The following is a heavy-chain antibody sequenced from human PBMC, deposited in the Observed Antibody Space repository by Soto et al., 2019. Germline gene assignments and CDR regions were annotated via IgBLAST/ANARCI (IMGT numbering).Heavy chain of an antibody. CDR3: ARRYGYSFDY. CDR1: GGSISSYY. J-gene: IGHJ4*02. D-gene: IGHD1-1*01. CDR2: IDYSGST. Sequence: QVQLQESGPGLVKPSETLSLTCTVSGGSISSYYWSWIRQPPGKGLEWIGYIDYSGSTNYNPSPNARVTRSVDTAKNQSPLKLRSLTAADTAVYYCARRYGYSFDYWGQGTLVTVSS. V-gene: IGHV4-59*08.